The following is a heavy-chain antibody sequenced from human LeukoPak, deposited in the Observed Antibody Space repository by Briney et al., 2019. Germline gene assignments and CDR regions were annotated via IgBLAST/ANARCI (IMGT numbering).Heavy chain of an antibody. CDR2: IYNSGST. D-gene: IGHD3-10*01. V-gene: IGHV4-59*01. J-gene: IGHJ4*02. Sequence: PSETLSLTCTVSSGSLTSFSWSWIRQAPGMGLEWIGHIYNSGSTNYNPSLKTRVTISVDSSKNQFSLRLSSVTAADTAVYYCATESNFGSGSYYYYFDYWGQGTLVTVSS. CDR3: ATESNFGSGSYYYYFDY. CDR1: SGSLTSFS.